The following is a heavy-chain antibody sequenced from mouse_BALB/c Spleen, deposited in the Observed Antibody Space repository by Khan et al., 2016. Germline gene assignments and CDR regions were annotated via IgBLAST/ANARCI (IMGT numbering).Heavy chain of an antibody. D-gene: IGHD2-4*01. Sequence: VQLQQPGAELVKPGASVKLSCTASGFNIKDTYMHWVKQRPEQGLEWIERIEPANGNTKYDPKFQGKATITADTSSNTAYLQLSSLTSDDTAVYYCARSPYDYDVGFAYWGQGTLVTVSA. V-gene: IGHV14-3*02. CDR1: GFNIKDTY. CDR3: ARSPYDYDVGFAY. J-gene: IGHJ3*01. CDR2: IEPANGNT.